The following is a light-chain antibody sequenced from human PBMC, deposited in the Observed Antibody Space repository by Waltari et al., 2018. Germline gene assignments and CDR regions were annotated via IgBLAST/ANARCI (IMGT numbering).Light chain of an antibody. Sequence: EIVMTQSPATLSVSPGERATLSCRASQSINSNVSWYQQEPGQAPRAPIYGASARATGIPVRFSGSGSGTEFTLTISSLQSDDFGVYYCQQYNNWPRTFGQGTKVEI. CDR1: QSINSN. CDR2: GAS. V-gene: IGKV3-15*01. CDR3: QQYNNWPRT. J-gene: IGKJ1*01.